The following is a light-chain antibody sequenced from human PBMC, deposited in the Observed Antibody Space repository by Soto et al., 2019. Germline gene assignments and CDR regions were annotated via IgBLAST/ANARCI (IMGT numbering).Light chain of an antibody. Sequence: IQMTQSPSTLSASVGDRVTITCRASQSINSWLAWYQQKPGKAPKLLIYKASSLESGVPSRFSGSGSGTEFTLTISRLQPDDFATYYRQQYHTYSPWNFGQGTKVEIK. J-gene: IGKJ1*01. CDR3: QQYHTYSPWN. V-gene: IGKV1-5*03. CDR2: KAS. CDR1: QSINSW.